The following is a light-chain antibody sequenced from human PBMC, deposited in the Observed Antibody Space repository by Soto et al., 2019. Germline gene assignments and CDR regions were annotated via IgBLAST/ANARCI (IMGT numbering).Light chain of an antibody. CDR3: HQRQSWPRT. J-gene: IGKJ1*01. CDR1: QYINTR. V-gene: IGKV3-11*01. CDR2: QPS. Sequence: EIVLTQSPATLSSFPGDRVTLSCRASQYINTRLAWYQHRPGQAPRLLIYQPSIRAAGIPARFSASGTGTDFTLTIRDVQPKDFAVYYCHQRQSWPRTFGQGTKVDIK.